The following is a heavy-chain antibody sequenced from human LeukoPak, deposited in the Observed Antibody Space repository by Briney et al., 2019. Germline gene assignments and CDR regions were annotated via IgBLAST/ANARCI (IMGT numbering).Heavy chain of an antibody. J-gene: IGHJ4*02. V-gene: IGHV1-69*04. CDR1: GGTFSSYA. CDR2: IIPILGIA. Sequence: RASVKVSCKASGGTFSSYAISWVRQAPGQGLEWMGRIIPILGIANYAQKFQGRVTITADKSTSTAYMELSSLRSEDTAVYYCATRRGDSYEPADDWGQGTLVTVSS. CDR3: ATRRGDSYEPADD. D-gene: IGHD5-18*01.